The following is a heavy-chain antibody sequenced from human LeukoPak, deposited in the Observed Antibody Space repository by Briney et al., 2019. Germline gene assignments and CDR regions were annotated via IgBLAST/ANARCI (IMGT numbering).Heavy chain of an antibody. V-gene: IGHV4-30-4*08. CDR3: ARVNGYSSSWYYARYYYYGMDV. CDR2: INYSGST. J-gene: IGHJ6*02. D-gene: IGHD6-13*01. CDR1: GGSISSVDYY. Sequence: PSQTLSLTCTVSGGSISSVDYYWSWIRQPPGKGLEWIGHINYSGSTSYNPSLKSRHSISVDTSKNQFSLKLSSVTAADTAVYYCARVNGYSSSWYYARYYYYGMDVWGQGTTVTVSS.